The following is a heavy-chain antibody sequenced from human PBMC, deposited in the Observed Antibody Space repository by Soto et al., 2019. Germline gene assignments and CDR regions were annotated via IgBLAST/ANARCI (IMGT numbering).Heavy chain of an antibody. CDR1: GYTFTGYY. Sequence: QVQLVQSGAEVKKPGASVKVSCKASGYTFTGYYMHWVRQAPGQGLEWMGWINPNSGGTNYAQKFQGRVTMTRDTSISTAYMELSRLRSDDTAVSYCARGGYSSSWYPYYYGMDVWGQGTTVTVSS. D-gene: IGHD6-13*01. CDR2: INPNSGGT. CDR3: ARGGYSSSWYPYYYGMDV. J-gene: IGHJ6*02. V-gene: IGHV1-2*02.